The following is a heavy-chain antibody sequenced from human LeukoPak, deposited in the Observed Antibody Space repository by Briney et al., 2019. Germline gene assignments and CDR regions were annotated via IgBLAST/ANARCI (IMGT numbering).Heavy chain of an antibody. CDR2: IYPSVST. D-gene: IGHD3-3*01. V-gene: IGHV4-4*07. J-gene: IGHJ3*02. CDR3: ARDPGFCLEMSDAFDI. Sequence: PSETLSLTCTVSGGSISGYYWSWIRQPAGKRLEWLGRIYPSVSTNYNPSLESRVTMSVDTSKNQLSLKLSSVTAADTAVYFCARDPGFCLEMSDAFDIWGQGTMVTVSS. CDR1: GGSISGYY.